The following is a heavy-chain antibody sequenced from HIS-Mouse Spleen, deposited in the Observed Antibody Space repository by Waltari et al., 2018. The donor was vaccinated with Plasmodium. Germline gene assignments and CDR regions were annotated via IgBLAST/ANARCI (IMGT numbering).Heavy chain of an antibody. CDR3: ARVTSSGVYWYFDL. CDR2: INHSRST. Sequence: QVQLQQWGAGLLKPSETLSLTCAVYGGSFSGYYWIWIRQPPGKGLEWIGEINHSRSTNYNPSLKSRVTISVDTSKNQFSLKLSSVTAADTAVYYCARVTSSGVYWYFDLWGRGTLVTVSS. V-gene: IGHV4-34*01. CDR1: GGSFSGYY. D-gene: IGHD3-3*01. J-gene: IGHJ2*01.